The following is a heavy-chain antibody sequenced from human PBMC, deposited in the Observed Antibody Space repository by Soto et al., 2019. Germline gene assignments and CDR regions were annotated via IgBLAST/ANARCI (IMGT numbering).Heavy chain of an antibody. Sequence: VQLLESGGGLVQPGGSLRLSCAASGFTFRGYVISWFRQTPGKGLEWVSDISGSGDSANYGDSVKGRFTISRSDPKKTVNLQMNSMKAEDTAIYYCATTRAVRGVGAEDWGPGTLVAVSS. CDR1: GFTFRGYV. CDR2: ISGSGDSA. V-gene: IGHV3-23*01. CDR3: ATTRAVRGVGAED. J-gene: IGHJ4*02. D-gene: IGHD3-10*01.